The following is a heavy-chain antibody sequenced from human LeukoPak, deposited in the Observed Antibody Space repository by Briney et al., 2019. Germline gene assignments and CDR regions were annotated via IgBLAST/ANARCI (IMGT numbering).Heavy chain of an antibody. D-gene: IGHD2-2*01. CDR1: GYTFTGYY. Sequence: ASVKVSCKASGYTFTGYYMHWVRQAPGQGLEWMGWINPNSGGTNYAQKFQGRVTMTRDTSISTAYMELSRLRSDDTAVYYCARDLGYCSSTSRSGGHWFDPWGQGTLVTVSS. V-gene: IGHV1-2*02. CDR3: ARDLGYCSSTSRSGGHWFDP. CDR2: INPNSGGT. J-gene: IGHJ5*02.